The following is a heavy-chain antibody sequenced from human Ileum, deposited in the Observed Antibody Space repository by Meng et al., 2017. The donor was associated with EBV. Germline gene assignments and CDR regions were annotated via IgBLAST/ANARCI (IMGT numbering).Heavy chain of an antibody. CDR2: TYRRSRWYY. Sequence: QLQLQESGPGLVPPSQSLSPSCCISGDSVSSDKTAWNWIRQSPSRGLEWLGRTYRRSRWYYDYALSVKSRINISPDTSKNQVSLQLNSVTDEDTGIYYCATSRIAKFDRWGQGTLVTVSS. CDR1: GDSVSSDKTA. J-gene: IGHJ5*02. V-gene: IGHV6-1*01. CDR3: ATSRIAKFDR.